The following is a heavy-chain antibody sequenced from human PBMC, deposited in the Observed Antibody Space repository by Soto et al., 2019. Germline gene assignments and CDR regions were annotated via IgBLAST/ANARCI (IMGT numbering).Heavy chain of an antibody. CDR1: GFTFSSYS. CDR2: ISSSSSTI. CDR3: ARDLQGYYDSSGPGGY. Sequence: GVSLRLSCAASGFTFSSYSMNWVRQAPGKGLEWVSYISSSSSTIYYADSVKGRFTISRDNAKNSLYLQMNSLRDEDTAVYYCARDLQGYYDSSGPGGYWGQGTLVTVSS. D-gene: IGHD3-22*01. V-gene: IGHV3-48*02. J-gene: IGHJ4*02.